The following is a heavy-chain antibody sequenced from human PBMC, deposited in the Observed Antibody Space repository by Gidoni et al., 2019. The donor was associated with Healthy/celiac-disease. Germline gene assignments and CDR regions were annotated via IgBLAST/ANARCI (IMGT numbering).Heavy chain of an antibody. CDR1: VCTFSSYS. J-gene: IGHJ4*02. V-gene: IGHV3-21*01. CDR3: ARGAAGSGYRFDY. D-gene: IGHD3-3*01. Sequence: EVQLVESGGGLVKPGGSLRLSCAASVCTFSSYSMNWVRQAPGKGLEWVSSISSSSSYIYYADSVKGRFTISRDNAKNSLYLQMNSLRAEDTAVYYCARGAAGSGYRFDYWGQGTLVTVSS. CDR2: ISSSSSYI.